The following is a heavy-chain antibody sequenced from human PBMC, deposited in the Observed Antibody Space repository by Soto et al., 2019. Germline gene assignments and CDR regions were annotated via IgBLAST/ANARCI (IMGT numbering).Heavy chain of an antibody. CDR2: ISSSSSYI. D-gene: IGHD3-22*01. J-gene: IGHJ4*02. V-gene: IGHV3-21*01. CDR1: GFTFSLYS. CDR3: VRARATDSRPDY. Sequence: GGSLRLSCAASGFTFSLYSMIWVRQAPGKGLEWVSSISSSSSYIYSADSLKGRFTISRDNAKNSLYLQMNSLRAEDTAIYYCVRARATDSRPDYWGQGTLVTVSS.